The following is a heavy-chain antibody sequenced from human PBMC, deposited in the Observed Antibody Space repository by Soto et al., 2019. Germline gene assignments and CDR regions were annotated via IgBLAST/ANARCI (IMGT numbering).Heavy chain of an antibody. J-gene: IGHJ4*02. CDR1: GYSFTSYW. Sequence: GESLKISCKGSGYSFTSYWIGWVRQMPGKGLEWMGIIYPGDSDTRYSPSFQGQVTISADKSISTAYLQWSSLKASDTAMYYCARQHRDDYEFWSGYQGHYYFDFWGQGTRVTVAS. CDR3: ARQHRDDYEFWSGYQGHYYFDF. CDR2: IYPGDSDT. D-gene: IGHD3-3*01. V-gene: IGHV5-51*01.